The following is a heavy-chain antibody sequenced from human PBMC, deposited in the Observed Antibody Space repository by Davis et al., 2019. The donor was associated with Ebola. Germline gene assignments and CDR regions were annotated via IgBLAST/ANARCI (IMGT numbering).Heavy chain of an antibody. D-gene: IGHD3-3*01. V-gene: IGHV3-48*04. Sequence: GESLKISCAASGFTFSSYSMNWVRQAPGKGLEWVSYISSSSSTIYYADSVKGRFTISRDNAKNSLYLQMNSLRAEDTAVYYCARDITIFGVVIINYMDVWGKGTTVTVSS. CDR2: ISSSSSTI. CDR1: GFTFSSYS. CDR3: ARDITIFGVVIINYMDV. J-gene: IGHJ6*03.